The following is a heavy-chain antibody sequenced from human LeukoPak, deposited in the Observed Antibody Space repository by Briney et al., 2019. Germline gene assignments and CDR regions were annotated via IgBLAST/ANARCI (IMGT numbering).Heavy chain of an antibody. J-gene: IGHJ4*02. CDR3: ARGRGNPPFDY. D-gene: IGHD4-23*01. V-gene: IGHV1-8*01. Sequence: ASVKVFCKDSGYTFSSYDINWVRHATGQGREWRGWMNPNSGNTGYAQKFQGRVTMTRNTDKSTAYMELSSLRSEDTAVYYCARGRGNPPFDYWGQGTLVTVSS. CDR1: GYTFSSYD. CDR2: MNPNSGNT.